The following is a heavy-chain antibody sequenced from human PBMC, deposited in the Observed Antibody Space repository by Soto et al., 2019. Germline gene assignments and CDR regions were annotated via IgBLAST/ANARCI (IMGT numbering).Heavy chain of an antibody. Sequence: SLRLSCPASGFTFSSYAMHWVRQAPGKGLEWVAVISYDGSNKYYADSVKGRFTISRDNSKNTLYLQMNSLRAEDTAVYYCARPGEQVLLNGWFDHWGQGTLVTVSS. CDR2: ISYDGSNK. J-gene: IGHJ5*02. D-gene: IGHD3-16*01. CDR1: GFTFSSYA. V-gene: IGHV3-30-3*01. CDR3: ARPGEQVLLNGWFDH.